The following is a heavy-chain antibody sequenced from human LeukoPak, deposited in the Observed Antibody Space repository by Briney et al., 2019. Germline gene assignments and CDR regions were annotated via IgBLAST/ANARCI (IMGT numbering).Heavy chain of an antibody. CDR3: ARQGKMRIAARSYFDY. J-gene: IGHJ4*02. CDR2: IYYSGST. D-gene: IGHD6-6*01. CDR1: GSSISSSSYY. V-gene: IGHV4-39*01. Sequence: PSETLSLTCTVSGSSISSSSYYWGWIRQPPGKGLEWIGSIYYSGSTYYNPSLKSRVTISVDTSKNQFSLKLSSVTAADTAVYYCARQGKMRIAARSYFDYWGQGTLVTVSS.